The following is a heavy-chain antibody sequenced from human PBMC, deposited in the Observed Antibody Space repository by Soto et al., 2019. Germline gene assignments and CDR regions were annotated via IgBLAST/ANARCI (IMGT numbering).Heavy chain of an antibody. J-gene: IGHJ6*02. V-gene: IGHV4-4*02. CDR3: ARHGHNIYGFDV. D-gene: IGHD5-12*01. CDR2: MHPKGST. Sequence: QVQLHESGPGLVKPSGTLSLTCAVSGGSVDSVNWDSWVRQPPGKGLGWMGEMHPKGSTNYNPWHENRASISMDKSRNQVSLPVTSVNSADTAVYYCARHGHNIYGFDVWGQGTTVTVSS. CDR1: GGSVDSVNW.